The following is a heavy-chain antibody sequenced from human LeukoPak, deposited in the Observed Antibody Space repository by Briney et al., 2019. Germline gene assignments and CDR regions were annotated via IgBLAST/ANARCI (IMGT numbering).Heavy chain of an antibody. CDR3: AGHHPRNTVDF. Sequence: SSETLSLTYTVSGGSISSYYWSWIRQPPGKGLEWIGYISYSGSTNYNPSLKSRVTISLDTSKNQFSLKLSSVTAADTAVYYCAGHHPRNTVDFWGQGTLVTVSS. CDR1: GGSISSYY. J-gene: IGHJ4*02. D-gene: IGHD2-8*02. CDR2: ISYSGST. V-gene: IGHV4-59*08.